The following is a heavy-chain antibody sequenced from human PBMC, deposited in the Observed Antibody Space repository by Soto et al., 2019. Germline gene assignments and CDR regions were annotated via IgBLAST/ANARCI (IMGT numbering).Heavy chain of an antibody. V-gene: IGHV4-59*01. J-gene: IGHJ3*01. CDR2: IHHSGRT. Sequence: SETLSLTCTVSGGSISTYYWNWIRQTPGKGLEWIGYIHHSGRTNYNPSLRSRVTISVDTSKNQFSLKLTSVTAADSAIYYCASLNFDILTGYYAFDLWGQGTMVTVSS. CDR3: ASLNFDILTGYYAFDL. D-gene: IGHD3-9*01. CDR1: GGSISTYY.